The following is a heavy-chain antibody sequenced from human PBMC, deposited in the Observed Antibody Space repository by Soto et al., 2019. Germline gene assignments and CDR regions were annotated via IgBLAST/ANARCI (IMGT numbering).Heavy chain of an antibody. J-gene: IGHJ4*02. CDR1: GDSISSSGFY. D-gene: IGHD6-19*01. Sequence: SETLSLTCAVSGDSISSSGFYWGWIRQPPGKGLEWIGSIYYSGSTYSNPSLKSRVTISVDTSKSQCSLKMRSVTAADTAVYYCARRQQWLAGYFDYWGQGTLVTVSS. V-gene: IGHV4-39*01. CDR2: IYYSGST. CDR3: ARRQQWLAGYFDY.